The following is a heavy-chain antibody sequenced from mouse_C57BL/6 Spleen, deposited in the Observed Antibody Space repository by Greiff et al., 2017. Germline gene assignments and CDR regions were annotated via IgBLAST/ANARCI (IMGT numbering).Heavy chain of an antibody. CDR1: GFTFSSYA. V-gene: IGHV5-9-1*02. J-gene: IGHJ4*01. CDR2: ISSGGDYI. D-gene: IGHD2-1*01. CDR3: TRDTDGKRAMDY. Sequence: EVQLVESGAGLVKPGGSLKLSCAASGFTFSSYAMSWVRQTPERRLEWVAYISSGGDYIYYADTVKGRFTISRDNARNTLYLQMSSLKSEDTAMYYCTRDTDGKRAMDYWGQGTSVTVSS.